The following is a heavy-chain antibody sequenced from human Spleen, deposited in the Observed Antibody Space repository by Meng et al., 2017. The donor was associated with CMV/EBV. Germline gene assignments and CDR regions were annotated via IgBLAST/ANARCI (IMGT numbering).Heavy chain of an antibody. CDR1: GYRFTSYW. J-gene: IGHJ4*02. CDR2: VYPGDSDT. V-gene: IGHV5-51*01. Sequence: KVSCKAAGYRFTSYWIGWVRQMPGKGLEWMGIVYPGDSDTRYNPSFQGQVTISADKSITTAYLQWSSLMASDSAMYYCARLGVSSTSFDYWGPGTLVTVSS. CDR3: ARLGVSSTSFDY. D-gene: IGHD2-2*01.